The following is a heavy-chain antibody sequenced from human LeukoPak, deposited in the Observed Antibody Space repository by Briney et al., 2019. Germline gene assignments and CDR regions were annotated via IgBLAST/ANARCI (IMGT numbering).Heavy chain of an antibody. CDR1: GFTFSSYS. D-gene: IGHD6-19*01. V-gene: IGHV3-21*01. Sequence: GGSLRLSCAASGFTFSSYSMNWVRQALGKGLEWVSSISSSSSYIYYADSVKGRFTISRDNAKNSLYLQMNSLRAEDTAVYYCARPGPVAGVDYWGQEPWSPSPQ. CDR3: ARPGPVAGVDY. CDR2: ISSSSSYI. J-gene: IGHJ4*01.